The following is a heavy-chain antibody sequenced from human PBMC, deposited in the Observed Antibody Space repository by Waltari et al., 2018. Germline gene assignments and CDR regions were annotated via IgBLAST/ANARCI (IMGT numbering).Heavy chain of an antibody. CDR2: ITSDGYTT. V-gene: IGHV3-64*01. CDR1: GFTFSSFT. D-gene: IGHD6-13*01. J-gene: IGHJ4*02. CDR3: ARVRTTAWYGYFDY. Sequence: EVQLVESGGGLVQPGGSLRLSCAAAGFTFSSFTMHWVRQPPGKGLEFVSAITSDGYTTYYETSVKGRFTISRDNSRNTLYLQMGSLRAEDMAVYYCARVRTTAWYGYFDYWGQGNLVIVSS.